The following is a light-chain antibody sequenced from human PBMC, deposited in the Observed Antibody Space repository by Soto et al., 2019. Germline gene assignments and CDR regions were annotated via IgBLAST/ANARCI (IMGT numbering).Light chain of an antibody. J-gene: IGLJ1*01. CDR1: SSNIGSNT. CDR3: AAWDDSLNGYV. V-gene: IGLV1-44*01. CDR2: SNN. Sequence: QSVLTQPPSASGPPGQRVTPSCSGSSSNIGSNTVNWYQQLPGTAPKLLIYSNNQRPSGVPDRFSGSKSGTSASLAISGLQHEDEADYYCAAWDDSLNGYVFGTGTKVTVL.